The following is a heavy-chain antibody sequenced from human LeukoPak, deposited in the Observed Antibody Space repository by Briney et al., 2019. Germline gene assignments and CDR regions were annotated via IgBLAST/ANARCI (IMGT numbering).Heavy chain of an antibody. CDR1: GFTFSSYW. D-gene: IGHD5-18*01. CDR2: INSDGSST. V-gene: IGHV3-74*01. CDR3: AKDKYSYGYDGRNPYYFDY. J-gene: IGHJ4*02. Sequence: GGSLRLSCAASGFTFSSYWMHWVRQAPGKGLVWVSRINSDGSSTSYADSVRGRFTISRDNAKNTLYLQMNSQRAEDTALYYCAKDKYSYGYDGRNPYYFDYWGQGTLVTVSS.